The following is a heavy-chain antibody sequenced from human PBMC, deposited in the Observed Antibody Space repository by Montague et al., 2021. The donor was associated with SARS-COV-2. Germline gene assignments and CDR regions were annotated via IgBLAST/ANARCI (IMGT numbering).Heavy chain of an antibody. D-gene: IGHD6-25*01. V-gene: IGHV4-61*02. J-gene: IGHJ5*02. CDR3: ARDGYSSGWNGLHWFDP. Sequence: TLSLTCTVSIGSISSGSYYWSWIRQPAGKGLEWIGRIYTSGSTNHXPSLKSRVTISVDTSKNQFSLKLSSVTAADTAVYYCARDGYSSGWNGLHWFDPWGQGTLATVSS. CDR1: IGSISSGSYY. CDR2: IYTSGST.